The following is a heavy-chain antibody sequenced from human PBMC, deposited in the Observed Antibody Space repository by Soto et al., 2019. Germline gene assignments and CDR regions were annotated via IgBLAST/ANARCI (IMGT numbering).Heavy chain of an antibody. V-gene: IGHV3-9*01. J-gene: IGHJ4*02. CDR1: GFTFDDYA. D-gene: IGHD6-19*01. Sequence: EVQLVESGGGLVQPGRSLRLACAASGFTFDDYAMHWVRQGPGKGLEWVSGISWNSGRIDYADSVKGRFTISRDNAQKSLYLHMNSRRGEATALYYCAKDIREYGSGWTYFDNWGQGTLVTVSS. CDR2: ISWNSGRI. CDR3: AKDIREYGSGWTYFDN.